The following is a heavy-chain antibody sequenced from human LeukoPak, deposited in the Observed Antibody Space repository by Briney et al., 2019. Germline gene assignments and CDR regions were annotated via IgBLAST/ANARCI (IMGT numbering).Heavy chain of an antibody. J-gene: IGHJ6*03. Sequence: SETLSLTCTVSGGSISSYYWSWIRQPPGKGLEWIGYIYYSGSTNYNPSLKSRVTISVDTSKNQFSLKLSSVTAADTAVYYCATSGHTYYDFWSGYYTHLGSGYYMDVWGKGTTVTVSS. CDR2: IYYSGST. CDR1: GGSISSYY. D-gene: IGHD3-3*01. V-gene: IGHV4-59*01. CDR3: ATSGHTYYDFWSGYYTHLGSGYYMDV.